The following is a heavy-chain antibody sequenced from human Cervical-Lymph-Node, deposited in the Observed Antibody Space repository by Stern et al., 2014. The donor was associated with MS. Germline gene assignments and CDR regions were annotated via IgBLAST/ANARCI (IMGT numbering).Heavy chain of an antibody. J-gene: IGHJ3*02. CDR2: ITFDGSSR. D-gene: IGHD3-16*01. CDR3: ASGTSNEFGPFDM. V-gene: IGHV3-30*04. CDR1: GFIFSNSA. Sequence: QVQLVQSGGGAVQPGRSLRLSCAASGFIFSNSAMHLVRQAPGKGLEWVSTITFDGSSRYYTDSVKGRFTISRVNSENTLSLQLNTPRPDDTAVYYCASGTSNEFGPFDMWGQGAMVTVSS.